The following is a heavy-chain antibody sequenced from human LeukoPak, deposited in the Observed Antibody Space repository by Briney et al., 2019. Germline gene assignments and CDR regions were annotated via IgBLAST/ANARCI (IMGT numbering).Heavy chain of an antibody. CDR3: AKGSYYDSSGSFYFDY. D-gene: IGHD3-22*01. CDR2: ISGSGSST. J-gene: IGHJ4*02. CDR1: GLTFSSYG. V-gene: IGHV3-23*01. Sequence: GGSLRLSCAASGLTFSSYGMSWVRLAPGKGLEWVSGISGSGSSTYYADFVKGRFTISRDNFKNTLYLQMNSLRAEDTAVYYCAKGSYYDSSGSFYFDYWGQGTLVTVSS.